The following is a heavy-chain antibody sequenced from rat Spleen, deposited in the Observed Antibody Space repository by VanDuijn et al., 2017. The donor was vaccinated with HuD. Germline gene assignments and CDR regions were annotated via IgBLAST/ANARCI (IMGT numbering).Heavy chain of an antibody. D-gene: IGHD2-2*01. CDR2: ISTGGGNT. CDR1: GFTFSNYD. Sequence: EVQLVESGGGLVQPGRSLKLSCAASGFTFSNYDMAWVRQAPTKGLEWIASISTGGGNTYYRDSVKGRFTISRDNAQSTLYLQMDSLRSEDTATYYCARAGYLRDWYFDFWGPGTMVIVSS. J-gene: IGHJ1*01. CDR3: ARAGYLRDWYFDF. V-gene: IGHV5-25*01.